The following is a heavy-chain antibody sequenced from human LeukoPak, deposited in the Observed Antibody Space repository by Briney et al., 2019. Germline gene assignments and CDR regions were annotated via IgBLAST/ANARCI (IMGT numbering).Heavy chain of an antibody. Sequence: RSETLSLTCTVSGGSISSYYWSWIRQPPGKGLEWIGYIYYSGSTNYNPSLKSRVTISVDTSKNQFSLKLSSVTAADTAVYYCARQNYGAAPLRYWGQGTLVTVSS. CDR2: IYYSGST. V-gene: IGHV4-59*08. CDR3: ARQNYGAAPLRY. J-gene: IGHJ4*02. CDR1: GGSISSYY. D-gene: IGHD4/OR15-4a*01.